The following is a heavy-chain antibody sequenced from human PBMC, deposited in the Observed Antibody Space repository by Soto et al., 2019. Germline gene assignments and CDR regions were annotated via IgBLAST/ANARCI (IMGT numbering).Heavy chain of an antibody. CDR1: GGYIISYY. J-gene: IGHJ4*02. V-gene: IGHV4-59*12. Sequence: PSETQSLTSTVSGGYIISYYWSWIRQPPGKGLEWIAYIYYSGSTEYNPSLKSRATISVDTSKNQFSLKLSSVTAADTAVYYCAGETYYYDSSGYYPTKIFDYWGQGTLVTVSS. CDR2: IYYSGST. CDR3: AGETYYYDSSGYYPTKIFDY. D-gene: IGHD3-22*01.